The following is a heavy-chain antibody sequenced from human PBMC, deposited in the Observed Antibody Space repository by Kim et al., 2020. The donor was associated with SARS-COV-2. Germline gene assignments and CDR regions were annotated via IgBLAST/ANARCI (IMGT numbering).Heavy chain of an antibody. CDR3: ARSGRGIAAAPGRT. CDR1: GGSFSGYY. CDR2: INHSGST. J-gene: IGHJ5*02. Sequence: SETLSLTCAVYGGSFSGYYWSWIRQPPGKGLEWIGEINHSGSTNYNPSLKSRVTISVDTSKNQFSLKLSSVTAADTAVYYCARSGRGIAAAPGRTWGQGTLVTVSS. V-gene: IGHV4-34*01. D-gene: IGHD6-13*01.